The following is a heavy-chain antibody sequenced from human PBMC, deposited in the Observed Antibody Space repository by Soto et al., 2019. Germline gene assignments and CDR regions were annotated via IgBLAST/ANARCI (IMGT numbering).Heavy chain of an antibody. CDR2: ISPYSGNT. D-gene: IGHD5-12*01. CDR3: AMVDNCVTPTPQDV. Sequence: QVQLVQSGDEVRKPGSSVKVSCKASGYIFVNYGIAWVRQAPGQGLEWMGWISPYSGNTHYVSKVQGRLTMPPDTSTSTAYMDLRSLTSDDTAVYYCAMVDNCVTPTPQDVWGQGTTVTVSS. V-gene: IGHV1-18*01. J-gene: IGHJ6*02. CDR1: GYIFVNYG.